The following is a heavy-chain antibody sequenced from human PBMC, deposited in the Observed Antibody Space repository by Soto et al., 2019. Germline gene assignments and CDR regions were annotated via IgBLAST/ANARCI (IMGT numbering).Heavy chain of an antibody. CDR1: GFTFSSYA. Sequence: GGSLRLSCAASGFTFSSYAMSWARQAPGKGLEWVSSIGVSSDAYYADSVKGRFTISRDNSRNTLCLQMNSLRAEDTALYYCAKNYFFDSWGQGTLVTVSS. V-gene: IGHV3-23*01. CDR3: AKNYFFDS. J-gene: IGHJ4*02. CDR2: IGVSSDA.